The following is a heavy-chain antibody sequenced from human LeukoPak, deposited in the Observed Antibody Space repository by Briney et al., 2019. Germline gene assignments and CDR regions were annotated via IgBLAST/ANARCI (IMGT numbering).Heavy chain of an antibody. J-gene: IGHJ5*02. D-gene: IGHD2-15*01. CDR2: ISAYNGNT. CDR3: ARDRYCSGGSCYRFWFDP. Sequence: ASVKVSCKASGYTFTSYGISWVRQAPGQGLEWLGWISAYNGNTNYAQKVQGRVTMTTDTSTNTAYMELRSLRSDDTAVYYCARDRYCSGGSCYRFWFDPWGQGILVTVSS. CDR1: GYTFTSYG. V-gene: IGHV1-18*01.